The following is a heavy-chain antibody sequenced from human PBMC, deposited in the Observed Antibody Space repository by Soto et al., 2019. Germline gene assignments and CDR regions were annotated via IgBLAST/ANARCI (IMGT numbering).Heavy chain of an antibody. Sequence: EVQLVESGGGLVKPGGSLRLSCAASGFTFSIYSMNWVRQAPGKGLEWVSSITSSTNYIYYADSVKGRFTISRDNAKNSLYLQMNSLRAEDTAVYYCASQSMVRDTLSGYGMDVWGQGTTVTVSS. CDR1: GFTFSIYS. V-gene: IGHV3-21*01. CDR2: ITSSTNYI. CDR3: ASQSMVRDTLSGYGMDV. J-gene: IGHJ6*02. D-gene: IGHD3-10*01.